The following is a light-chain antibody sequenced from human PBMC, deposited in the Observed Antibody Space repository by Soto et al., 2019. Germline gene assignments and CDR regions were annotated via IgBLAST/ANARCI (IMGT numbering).Light chain of an antibody. CDR2: EGI. Sequence: QSVLTQPASVSGSPGQSITISCTGTSSTVGGFNVVSWYQQHPGEAPKGIIYEGIKRPSGVSNRFSGSNSGSTASLTISGLQAEDEADYYCCSYVGATTYVFGTGTKVTLL. V-gene: IGLV2-23*01. J-gene: IGLJ1*01. CDR1: SSTVGGFNV. CDR3: CSYVGATTYV.